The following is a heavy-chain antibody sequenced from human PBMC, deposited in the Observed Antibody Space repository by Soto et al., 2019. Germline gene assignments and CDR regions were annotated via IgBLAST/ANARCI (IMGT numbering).Heavy chain of an antibody. D-gene: IGHD3-10*01. Sequence: EVQLLESGGGLVQPGGSLRLSCAASGFTFSSYAMSWVRQAPGKGLEWVSAISGSGGSTYYADSVKGRFTISRDNSKNTLYLQMKILRAEDTAVYYWAKPLDYYGSGGIYYWGQGTLVTVSS. CDR1: GFTFSSYA. J-gene: IGHJ4*02. CDR3: AKPLDYYGSGGIYY. V-gene: IGHV3-23*01. CDR2: ISGSGGST.